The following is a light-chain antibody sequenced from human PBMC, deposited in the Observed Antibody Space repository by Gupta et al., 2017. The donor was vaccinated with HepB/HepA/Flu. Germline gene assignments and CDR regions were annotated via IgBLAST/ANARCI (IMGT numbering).Light chain of an antibody. CDR3: QQYGSSPRDT. CDR2: GAS. CDR1: QSVSSSY. Sequence: EIVLTQSPGTLSLSPGERATLSCRASQSVSSSYLAWYQQKPGQAPRLLIYGASSRATGIPDRFSGSGYGTDXPLTISXREQEDFAVYYCQQYGSSPRDTFGXGTKVDIK. J-gene: IGKJ3*01. V-gene: IGKV3-20*01.